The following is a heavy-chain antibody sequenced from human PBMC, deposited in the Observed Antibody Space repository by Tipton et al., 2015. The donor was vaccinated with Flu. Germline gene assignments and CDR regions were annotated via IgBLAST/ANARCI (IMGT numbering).Heavy chain of an antibody. CDR3: ARDSNSGGMDV. J-gene: IGHJ6*02. D-gene: IGHD4-23*01. V-gene: IGHV3-53*01. CDR1: GFTVSSNY. CDR2: IYSGGST. Sequence: SLRLSCAASGFTVSSNYMGWVRQAPGKGLEWVSVIYSGGSTYYADSVKGRFTISRDNSKNTLYLQMNSLRAEDTAVYYCARDSNSGGMDVWGQGTTVTVSS.